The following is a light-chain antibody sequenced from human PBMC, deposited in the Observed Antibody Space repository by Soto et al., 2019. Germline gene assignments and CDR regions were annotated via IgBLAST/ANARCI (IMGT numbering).Light chain of an antibody. CDR3: QQFITYPWT. V-gene: IGKV1-5*03. J-gene: IGKJ1*01. CDR2: KAS. CDR1: QSVSTW. Sequence: DIQMTQSPATLSASVGDRVTITCRASQSVSTWLAWYQQKPGKAPKLLLYKASTLECGVPSRFSGSGSGTDFTLTIDSLQPGDFATYYCQQFITYPWTFGQGTEVEIK.